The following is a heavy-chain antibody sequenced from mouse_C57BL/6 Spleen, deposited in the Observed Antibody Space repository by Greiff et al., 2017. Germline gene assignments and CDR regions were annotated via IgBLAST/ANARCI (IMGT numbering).Heavy chain of an antibody. Sequence: DVHLVESEGGLVQPGSSMKLSCTASGFTFSDYYMAWVRQVPEKGLEWVANINYDGSSTNYLDSLKSRFILSRDNAKNILYLQMSSLKSEDTATYYCARVDGTTRGYYAMDYWGQGTSVTVSS. CDR3: ARVDGTTRGYYAMDY. V-gene: IGHV5-16*01. CDR1: GFTFSDYY. D-gene: IGHD2-3*01. J-gene: IGHJ4*01. CDR2: INYDGSST.